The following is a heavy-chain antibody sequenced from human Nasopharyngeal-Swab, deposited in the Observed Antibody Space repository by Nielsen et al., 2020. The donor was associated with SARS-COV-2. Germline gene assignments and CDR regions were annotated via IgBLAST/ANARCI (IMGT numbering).Heavy chain of an antibody. J-gene: IGHJ4*02. CDR1: GFTFSSYG. Sequence: GASLKISCAASGFTFSSYGMHWVRQAPGKGLEWVAVISYDGSNKYYADSVKGRFTISRDNSKNTLNLQMNSLRAEDTAVYYCAKDVQYDFSDYWGQGTLVTVSS. CDR2: ISYDGSNK. V-gene: IGHV3-30*18. D-gene: IGHD3-3*01. CDR3: AKDVQYDFSDY.